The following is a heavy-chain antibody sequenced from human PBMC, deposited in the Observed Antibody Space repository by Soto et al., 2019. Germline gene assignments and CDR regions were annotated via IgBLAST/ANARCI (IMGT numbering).Heavy chain of an antibody. D-gene: IGHD5-12*01. CDR3: AHKGDGYRGFKY. Sequence: QITLKESGPPLVKPTQTLTRTSTFSGFSLSTSGVGVGWIPQPPGKALEWLALIYWDDDKRYSPSLKSRLTITKDTSKNQVVLTMTNMDPVDTSTYYCAHKGDGYRGFKYWGQGTLVTVSS. CDR2: IYWDDDK. J-gene: IGHJ4*02. V-gene: IGHV2-5*02. CDR1: GFSLSTSGVG.